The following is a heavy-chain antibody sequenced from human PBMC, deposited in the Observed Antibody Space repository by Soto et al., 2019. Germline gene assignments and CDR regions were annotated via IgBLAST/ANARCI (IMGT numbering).Heavy chain of an antibody. J-gene: IGHJ6*03. Sequence: SGPTLVNPTQTLTLTCTFSGFSLRTSGMCVSWIRQPPGKALEWLARIDWDDDKYYSTSLKTRLTISKDTSKNQVVLTMTNMDPVDTATYYCARMIGFGVVDYYYCMDVWGKGTTVTVSS. CDR3: ARMIGFGVVDYYYCMDV. CDR2: IDWDDDK. D-gene: IGHD3-3*01. V-gene: IGHV2-70*11. CDR1: GFSLRTSGMC.